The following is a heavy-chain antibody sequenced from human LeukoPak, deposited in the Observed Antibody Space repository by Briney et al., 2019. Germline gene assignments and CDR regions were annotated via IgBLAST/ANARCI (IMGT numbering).Heavy chain of an antibody. CDR2: ISYDGSNK. D-gene: IGHD7-27*01. V-gene: IGHV3-30-3*01. CDR3: ATSWGSPPSSIDY. J-gene: IGHJ4*02. CDR1: GFTFSSYA. Sequence: PGGFLRLSCAASGFTFSSYAMHWVRQAPGKGLEWVAVISYDGSNKYYADSVKGRFTISRDNSKNTLYLQMNSLRAEDTAVYYCATSWGSPPSSIDYWGQGTLVTVSS.